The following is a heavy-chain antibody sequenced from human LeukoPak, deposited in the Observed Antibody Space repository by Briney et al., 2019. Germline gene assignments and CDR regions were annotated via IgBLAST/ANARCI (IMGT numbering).Heavy chain of an antibody. Sequence: SETLPLTCTVSGGSISSGGYYWSWIRQPPGKGLEWIGYIYHSGSTYYNPSLKSRVTISVDRSKNQFSLKLSSVTAADTAVYYCARRVYDILTGYDAFDIWGQGTVVTVSS. J-gene: IGHJ3*02. V-gene: IGHV4-30-2*01. CDR1: GGSISSGGYY. CDR2: IYHSGST. D-gene: IGHD3-9*01. CDR3: ARRVYDILTGYDAFDI.